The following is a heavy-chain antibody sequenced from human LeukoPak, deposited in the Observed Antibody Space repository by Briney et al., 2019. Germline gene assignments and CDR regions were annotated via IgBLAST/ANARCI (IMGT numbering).Heavy chain of an antibody. Sequence: PGGSLRLSCAASGFTFSSYSMNWVRQAPGKGLEWVSYISSSSSTIYYADSVKGRFTISRDNAKNSLYLQMNSLRAEDTAVYYCARAYDILTGGDFEYWGQGTLVTVSS. J-gene: IGHJ4*02. CDR3: ARAYDILTGGDFEY. D-gene: IGHD3-9*01. V-gene: IGHV3-48*01. CDR2: ISSSSSTI. CDR1: GFTFSSYS.